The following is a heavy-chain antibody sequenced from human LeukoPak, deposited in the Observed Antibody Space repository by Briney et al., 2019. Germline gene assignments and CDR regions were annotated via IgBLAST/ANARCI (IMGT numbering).Heavy chain of an antibody. D-gene: IGHD3-22*01. CDR3: AAGYYYDSSGYHGPYAFDI. CDR1: GYTLTELS. J-gene: IGHJ3*02. V-gene: IGHV1-24*01. CDR2: LDPEDGET. Sequence: ASPKVSCKVSGYTLTELSMHWVRQTPGKGLEWMGGLDPEDGETIYAQTFQGRVTMTEDTSTDTAYLELSSLRSEDTAVYYCAAGYYYDSSGYHGPYAFDIWGQGTMVTVSS.